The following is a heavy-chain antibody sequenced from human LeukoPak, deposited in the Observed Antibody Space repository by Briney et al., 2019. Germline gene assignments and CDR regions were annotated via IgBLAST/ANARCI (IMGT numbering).Heavy chain of an antibody. D-gene: IGHD3-3*01. CDR3: AKDQEDITIFGVVGYGMDA. CDR1: GFTFSNYA. J-gene: IGHJ6*02. Sequence: GGSLRLSCAASGFTFSNYAMSWVRQAPGKGLEWVSAISGSGGSTYYADSVKGRFTISRDNSKNTLYLQMNSLRAEDTAVYYCAKDQEDITIFGVVGYGMDAWGQGTTVTVSS. CDR2: ISGSGGST. V-gene: IGHV3-23*01.